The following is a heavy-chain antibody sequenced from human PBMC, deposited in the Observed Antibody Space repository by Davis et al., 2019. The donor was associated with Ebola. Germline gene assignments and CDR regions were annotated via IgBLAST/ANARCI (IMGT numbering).Heavy chain of an antibody. CDR2: INSDGSST. CDR1: GFTFSSYW. CDR3: AREAVWEYYFDY. D-gene: IGHD1-26*01. J-gene: IGHJ4*02. V-gene: IGHV3-74*01. Sequence: GESLKISCAASGFTFSSYWMHWVRQAPGKGLVWVSRINSDGSSTSYADSVKGRFTISRDNAKNTLYLQMNSLRAEDTAVYYCAREAVWEYYFDYWGQGTLVTVSS.